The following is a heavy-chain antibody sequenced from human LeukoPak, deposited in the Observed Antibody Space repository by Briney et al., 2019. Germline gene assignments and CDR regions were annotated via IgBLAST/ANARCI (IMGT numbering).Heavy chain of an antibody. CDR1: GYTFTSYD. J-gene: IGHJ5*02. CDR2: MNPNSGNT. Sequence: GGSVKVSCKPSGYTFTSYDINWVRQATGQGLEWMGWMNPNSGNTGYAQKFQGRVTMTRDTSISTAYMELSRLRSDDTAVYYCARVAKRITMVRGVIGWFDPWGQGTLVTVSS. V-gene: IGHV1-8*01. CDR3: ARVAKRITMVRGVIGWFDP. D-gene: IGHD3-10*01.